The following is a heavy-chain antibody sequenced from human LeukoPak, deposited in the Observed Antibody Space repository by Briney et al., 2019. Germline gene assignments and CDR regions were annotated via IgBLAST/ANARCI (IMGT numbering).Heavy chain of an antibody. Sequence: SETLSLTCTVSGGSISSYYWSWIRQPARKGLEWIGRIYTSGSTNYNPSLKSRVTMSVDTSKNQFSLKLSSVTAADTAVYYCASGSSSSGYYYYYMDVWGKGTTVTVSS. J-gene: IGHJ6*03. CDR3: ASGSSSSGYYYYYMDV. CDR1: GGSISSYY. CDR2: IYTSGST. V-gene: IGHV4-4*07. D-gene: IGHD6-6*01.